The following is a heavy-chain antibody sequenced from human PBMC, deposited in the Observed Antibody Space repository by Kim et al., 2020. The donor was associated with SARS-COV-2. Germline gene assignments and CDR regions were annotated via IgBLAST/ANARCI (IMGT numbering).Heavy chain of an antibody. CDR2: ISSSSSYI. V-gene: IGHV3-21*01. D-gene: IGHD6-19*01. Sequence: GGSLRLSCAASGFTFSSYSMNWVRQAPGKGLQWVSSISSSSSYIYYADSVKGRFTISRDNAKNSLYLQMNSLRAEDTAVYYCARDGWYDSAFDIWGQGTMVTVSS. J-gene: IGHJ3*02. CDR3: ARDGWYDSAFDI. CDR1: GFTFSSYS.